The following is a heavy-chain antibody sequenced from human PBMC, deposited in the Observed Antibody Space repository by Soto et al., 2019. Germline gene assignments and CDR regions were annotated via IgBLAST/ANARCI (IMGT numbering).Heavy chain of an antibody. V-gene: IGHV1-18*04. CDR1: GYTFTSYG. J-gene: IGHJ6*02. CDR3: ARDPESEDNYYDYGMDV. Sequence: QVQLVQSGAEVKKPGASVKVSCKASGYTFTSYGISWVRQAPGQGLEWMGWISAYNGNTNYAQKLQGRVTMTTDTSTSTAYMELRSLRSDDTAVYYCARDPESEDNYYDYGMDVWGQGTTVTVSS. CDR2: ISAYNGNT. D-gene: IGHD3-3*01.